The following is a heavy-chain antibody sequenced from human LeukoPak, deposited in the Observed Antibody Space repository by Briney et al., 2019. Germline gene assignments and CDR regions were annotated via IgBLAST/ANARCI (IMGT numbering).Heavy chain of an antibody. D-gene: IGHD2-15*01. Sequence: GGSLRLSCAASGFTFDTYAMTWVRQAPGKGLEWVSSISSGGTYIYYAESVRVRSTISRDNTKNFLYLQLSTLRVEDTAVYYCARDRPTGRSRGVVVQWGQGTLVTVSS. CDR1: GFTFDTYA. J-gene: IGHJ4*02. V-gene: IGHV3-21*01. CDR3: ARDRPTGRSRGVVVQ. CDR2: ISSGGTYI.